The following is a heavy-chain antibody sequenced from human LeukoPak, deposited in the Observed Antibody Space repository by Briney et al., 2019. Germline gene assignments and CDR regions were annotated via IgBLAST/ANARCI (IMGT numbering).Heavy chain of an antibody. D-gene: IGHD4-17*01. V-gene: IGHV3-23*01. CDR2: ISGSGGST. CDR3: AKPLLRDYGDYVAYFDY. J-gene: IGHJ4*02. Sequence: GGSLRLSCAASGFTFRSYSINWVRQAPGKGLEWVSAISGSGGSTYYADSVKGRFTISRDNSKNTLYLQMNSLRAEDTAVYYCAKPLLRDYGDYVAYFDYWGQGTLVTVSS. CDR1: GFTFRSYS.